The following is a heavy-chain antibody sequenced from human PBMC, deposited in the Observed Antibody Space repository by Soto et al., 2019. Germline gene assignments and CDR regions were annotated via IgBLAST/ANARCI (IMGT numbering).Heavy chain of an antibody. CDR3: VRDFQWAFDY. Sequence: PGGSLRLSCATFGFTFKNAWMNWVRQAPGKGPEWVGRIKSKIDGETVDYAAPVEGRFTVSRDNAKNSLYLQMNSLRAEDTAIYYCVRDFQWAFDYWGQGTLVTVSS. V-gene: IGHV3-15*07. D-gene: IGHD1-26*01. CDR1: GFTFKNAW. CDR2: IKSKIDGETV. J-gene: IGHJ4*02.